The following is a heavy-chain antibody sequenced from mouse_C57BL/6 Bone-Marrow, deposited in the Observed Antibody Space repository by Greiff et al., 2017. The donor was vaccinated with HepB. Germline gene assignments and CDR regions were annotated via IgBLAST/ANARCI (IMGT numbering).Heavy chain of an antibody. V-gene: IGHV5-16*01. CDR2: INYDGSST. CDR1: GFTFSDYY. J-gene: IGHJ1*03. CDR3: ARGIHDYDGDWYFDV. D-gene: IGHD2-4*01. Sequence: EVMLVESEGGLVQPGSSMKLSCTASGFTFSDYYMAWVRQVPEKGLEWVANINYDGSSTYYLDSLKSRFIISRDNAKNILYLQMSSLKSEDTATYYCARGIHDYDGDWYFDVWGTGTTVTVSS.